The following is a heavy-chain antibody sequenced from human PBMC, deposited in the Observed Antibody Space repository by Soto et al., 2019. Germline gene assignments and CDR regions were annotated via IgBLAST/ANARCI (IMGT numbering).Heavy chain of an antibody. CDR3: AKFGMATTKRSPPYYIYY. V-gene: IGHV3-23*01. J-gene: IGHJ4*02. CDR1: GLTLSSNT. CDR2: ISGSGGGT. D-gene: IGHD1-1*01. Sequence: GVSLRLSCAASGLTLSSNTMRSVPPATVKRREWVSSISGSGGGTYYADSVKGRFTFSRDNSKNTLYLQMNSLRAEDTAVYYCAKFGMATTKRSPPYYIYYWGQGALVTVSS.